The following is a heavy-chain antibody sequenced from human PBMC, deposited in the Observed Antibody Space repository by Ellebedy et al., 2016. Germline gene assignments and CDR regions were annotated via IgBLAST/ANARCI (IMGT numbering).Heavy chain of an antibody. J-gene: IGHJ4*02. V-gene: IGHV4-34*01. CDR3: AGDGNNDAWAYY. Sequence: SETLSLTCAVYGGSFSGYYWSWIRQPPGKGLECIGEISHSGSTNYNPSLKIRVSSPIGSSKNRFSLKLSSVTAADTAVYYCAGDGNNDAWAYYWGQGTLVTVSS. D-gene: IGHD1-1*01. CDR2: ISHSGST. CDR1: GGSFSGYY.